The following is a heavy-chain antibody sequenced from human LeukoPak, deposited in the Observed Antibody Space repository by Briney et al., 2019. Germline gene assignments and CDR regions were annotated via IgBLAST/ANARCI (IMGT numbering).Heavy chain of an antibody. CDR2: VLDNSDST. V-gene: IGHV3-23*01. J-gene: IGHJ5*02. D-gene: IGHD5-12*01. Sequence: GGSLRLSCAASGFTFRSYAMRWVRQAPGEGLGWGWGVLDNSDSTYYATSLNGRFTISRDNSKNTLYLQMSSLRADDTAVYYCAKCTAPSSSDLHWFDPWGQGTLVTVSS. CDR1: GFTFRSYA. CDR3: AKCTAPSSSDLHWFDP.